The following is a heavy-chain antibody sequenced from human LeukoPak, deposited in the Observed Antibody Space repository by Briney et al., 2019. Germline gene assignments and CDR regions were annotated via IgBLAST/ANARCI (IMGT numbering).Heavy chain of an antibody. D-gene: IGHD4-23*01. CDR1: GFTFSSYW. J-gene: IGHJ6*03. CDR3: ARVPPRGGYYYYYYYMDV. Sequence: GGSLRLSCAASGFTFSSYWMSWVRQAPGKGLEWVANIKQDGSEKYYVDSVKGRFTISGDNAKNSLYLQMNSLRAEDTAVYYCARVPPRGGYYYYYYYMDVWGKGTTVTVSS. CDR2: IKQDGSEK. V-gene: IGHV3-7*01.